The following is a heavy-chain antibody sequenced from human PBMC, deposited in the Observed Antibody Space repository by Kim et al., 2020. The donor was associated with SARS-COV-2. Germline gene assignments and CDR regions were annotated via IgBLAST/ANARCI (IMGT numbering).Heavy chain of an antibody. J-gene: IGHJ4*02. D-gene: IGHD5-12*01. V-gene: IGHV4-34*01. CDR3: ARGGYSGYDLDY. Sequence: NYNPSLKSRVTISVDTSKNQFSRKRSSVTAADTAVYYCARGGYSGYDLDYWGQGTLVTVSS.